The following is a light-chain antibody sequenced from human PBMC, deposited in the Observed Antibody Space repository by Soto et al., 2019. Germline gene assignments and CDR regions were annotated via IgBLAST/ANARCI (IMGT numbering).Light chain of an antibody. V-gene: IGKV3-20*01. Sequence: EIVLTQSPGTLSLSPGERATLSCRASQSVDSSTYLAWYQQKPGQAPRLLIYGASSRATGIPDRFSGSGSGTDFTLTISRLEPEDFAVYYCQQYGRSPRTFGQRANVDNK. J-gene: IGKJ1*01. CDR3: QQYGRSPRT. CDR1: QSVDSSTY. CDR2: GAS.